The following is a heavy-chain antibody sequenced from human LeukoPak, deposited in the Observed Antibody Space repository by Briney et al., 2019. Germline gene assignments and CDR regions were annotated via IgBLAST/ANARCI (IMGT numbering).Heavy chain of an antibody. J-gene: IGHJ6*02. Sequence: ASVKVSCKASGGTFSSYAISWVRQAPGQGLEWMGGIIPIFGTANYAQKFQGRVTITADESTSTAYMELSSLRSEDTAVYYCARGRGDCSSTSCYFSPDYCYYGMDVWGQGTTVTVSS. V-gene: IGHV1-69*13. D-gene: IGHD2-2*01. CDR3: ARGRGDCSSTSCYFSPDYCYYGMDV. CDR1: GGTFSSYA. CDR2: IIPIFGTA.